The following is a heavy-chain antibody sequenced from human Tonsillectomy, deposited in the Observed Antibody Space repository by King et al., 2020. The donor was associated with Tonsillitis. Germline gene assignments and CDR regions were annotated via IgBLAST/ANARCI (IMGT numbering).Heavy chain of an antibody. CDR1: GGTFSSYV. J-gene: IGHJ4*02. CDR2: IIPIFGKA. CDR3: ARPGGSILAFDY. V-gene: IGHV1-69*01. Sequence: QLVQSGAEVKKPGSSVKVSCKASGGTFSSYVINWVRQAPGQGLEWMGQIIPIFGKANYAQKFQGRVTITADESTSTVYMELSSLRSGDTAVYYCARPGGSILAFDYWGQGTLVTVSS. D-gene: IGHD2-2*02.